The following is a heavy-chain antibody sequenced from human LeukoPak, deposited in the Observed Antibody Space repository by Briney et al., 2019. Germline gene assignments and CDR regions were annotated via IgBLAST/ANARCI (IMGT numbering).Heavy chain of an antibody. CDR1: GFTFSSYE. Sequence: PGGSLRLSCAASGFTFSSYEMNWVRQAPGKGLEWVSYISRSGSTIFSADSVKGRFTTSRVNAKNSLFLQMNNLRAEDTAVYYCARVSTGSEYFDYWGQGTLVTVSS. CDR2: ISRSGSTI. CDR3: ARVSTGSEYFDY. J-gene: IGHJ4*02. V-gene: IGHV3-48*03.